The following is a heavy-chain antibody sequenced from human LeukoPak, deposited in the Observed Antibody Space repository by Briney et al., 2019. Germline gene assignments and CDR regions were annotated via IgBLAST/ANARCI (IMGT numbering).Heavy chain of an antibody. CDR3: ARDRPFYDILTGYYTSDY. V-gene: IGHV1-18*01. CDR2: ISAYNGNT. J-gene: IGHJ4*02. Sequence: ASAKVSCKASGYTFTSYGISWVRQAPGQGLEWMGWISAYNGNTNYAQKLQGRVTMTTDTSTSTAYMELRSLRSDDTAVYYCARDRPFYDILTGYYTSDYWGQGTLVTVSS. D-gene: IGHD3-9*01. CDR1: GYTFTSYG.